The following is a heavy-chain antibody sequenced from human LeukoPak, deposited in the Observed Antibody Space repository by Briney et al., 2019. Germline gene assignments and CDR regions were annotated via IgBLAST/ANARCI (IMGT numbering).Heavy chain of an antibody. CDR3: ARGVLGGTTIDY. CDR2: ISSSSYDT. V-gene: IGHV3-11*05. CDR1: GFSFSDYN. Sequence: GGSLRLSCAASGFSFSDYNMNWIRQAPGKGLEWISYISSSSYDTNYADSVKGRFTISRDNAKNSLYLQMNSLKGEDTAVYYCARGVLGGTTIDYWGQGTLVAVSS. D-gene: IGHD1-26*01. J-gene: IGHJ4*02.